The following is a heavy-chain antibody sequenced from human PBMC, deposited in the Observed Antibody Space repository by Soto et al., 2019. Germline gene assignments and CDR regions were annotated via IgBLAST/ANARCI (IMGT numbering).Heavy chain of an antibody. CDR2: IYYSGST. V-gene: IGHV4-31*02. J-gene: IGHJ5*02. CDR1: GGSISSCVYY. Sequence: SDTLSLTCTVSGGSISSCVYYWSWIRQHPGKGLEWIGYIYYSGSTYYNPSLKSRVTISVDTSKNQFSLKLSSVTAADTAVYYCARVLRGRHGDWLDPWGQGTLVTVCS. CDR3: ARVLRGRHGDWLDP. D-gene: IGHD4-17*01.